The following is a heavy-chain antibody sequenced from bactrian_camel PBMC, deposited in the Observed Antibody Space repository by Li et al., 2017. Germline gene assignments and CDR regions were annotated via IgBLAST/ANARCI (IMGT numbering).Heavy chain of an antibody. Sequence: QLVESGGGLVQPGGSLRLSCAASGFTFSSYYINWVRQAPGRGLEWVSSISASGTTSYSNSVKGRFTISIDNAENLFILHMNSLKAEDTGMYYCAKAGLYNEYHIWGQGTQVTVS. CDR1: GFTFSSYY. J-gene: IGHJ4*01. CDR2: ISASGTT. D-gene: IGHD2*01. V-gene: IGHV3S1*01. CDR3: AKAGLYNEYHI.